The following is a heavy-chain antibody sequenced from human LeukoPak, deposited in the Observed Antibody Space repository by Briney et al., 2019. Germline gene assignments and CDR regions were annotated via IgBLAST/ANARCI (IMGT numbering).Heavy chain of an antibody. CDR2: IYHSGTS. D-gene: IGHD2-8*01. V-gene: IGHV4-4*02. J-gene: IGHJ5*02. Sequence: SGTLSLTCAVSGGSISNNWWSWVRQPPGKGLEYIGEIYHSGTSNYNPSLESRVTISVDKSKNEFSLELSSVTAADTAVYYCAKLGFCTLTDCPWGPGTLVTVSS. CDR1: GGSISNNW. CDR3: AKLGFCTLTDCP.